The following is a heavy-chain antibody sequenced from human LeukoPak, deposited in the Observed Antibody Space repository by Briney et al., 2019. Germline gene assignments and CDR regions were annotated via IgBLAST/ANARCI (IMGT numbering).Heavy chain of an antibody. Sequence: ASVKVSCKASGGTFSSYAIGWVRQAPGQGLEWMGRIIPILGIANYAQKFQGRVTITADKSTSTAYMELSSLRSEDTAVYYCARDRHESNAFDIWGQGTMVTVSS. CDR1: GGTFSSYA. CDR2: IIPILGIA. CDR3: ARDRHESNAFDI. V-gene: IGHV1-69*04. J-gene: IGHJ3*02.